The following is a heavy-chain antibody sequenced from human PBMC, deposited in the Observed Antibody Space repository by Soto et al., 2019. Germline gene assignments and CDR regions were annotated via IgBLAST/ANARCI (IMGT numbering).Heavy chain of an antibody. CDR2: IYYSGST. Sequence: QVQLQESGPGLVKPSETLSLTCTVSGGSISSYYWSWIRQPPGKGLEWIGYIYYSGSTNYNPSLKSRVTISADTSKNQFSLKLSSVTAADTAVYYCARAGEVMITFGGVIPRWFDPWGQGTLVTVSS. J-gene: IGHJ5*02. CDR1: GGSISSYY. D-gene: IGHD3-16*02. CDR3: ARAGEVMITFGGVIPRWFDP. V-gene: IGHV4-59*01.